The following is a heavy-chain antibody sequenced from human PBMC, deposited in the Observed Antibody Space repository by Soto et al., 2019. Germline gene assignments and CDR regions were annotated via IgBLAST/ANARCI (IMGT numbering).Heavy chain of an antibody. Sequence: EVQLLESGGGLVQPGGSLRLSCAASGFTFSSYAMSWVRQAPGKGLEWVSALSGSGGSTYYADSVKGRLTISRDNSKNTLYLQMNSLRAEDTAVYYCAKDAPLYYDFWSGYTNWGQGTLVTVSS. CDR1: GFTFSSYA. CDR3: AKDAPLYYDFWSGYTN. V-gene: IGHV3-23*01. D-gene: IGHD3-3*01. CDR2: LSGSGGST. J-gene: IGHJ4*02.